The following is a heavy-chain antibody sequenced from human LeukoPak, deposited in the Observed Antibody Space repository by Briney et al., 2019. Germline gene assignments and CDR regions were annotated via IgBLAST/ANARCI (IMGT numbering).Heavy chain of an antibody. CDR1: GFTFGDYA. CDR2: ISWNSGSI. Sequence: PGRSLRLSCAASGFTFGDYAMHWVGQAPGKGLEWVSGISWNSGSIGYADSVKGRFTISRDSAKNSLYLQMNSLRAEDTALYYCARSEDLSYFDYWGQGTLVTVSS. V-gene: IGHV3-9*01. D-gene: IGHD1-14*01. CDR3: ARSEDLSYFDY. J-gene: IGHJ4*02.